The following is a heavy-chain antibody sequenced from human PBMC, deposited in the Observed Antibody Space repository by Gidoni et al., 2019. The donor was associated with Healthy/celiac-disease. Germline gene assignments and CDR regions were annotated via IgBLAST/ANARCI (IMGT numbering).Heavy chain of an antibody. CDR3: TRHSGYYYDSSEPPDAFDI. CDR1: GFTFSGSA. CDR2: IRSKANSYAT. Sequence: EVQLVESGGGLVQPGGSLKLSCAASGFTFSGSAMHWVRQASGKGLEWVGRIRSKANSYATAYAASVKGRFTISRDDSKNTAYLQMNSLKTEDTAVYYCTRHSGYYYDSSEPPDAFDIWGQGTMVTVSS. D-gene: IGHD3-22*01. J-gene: IGHJ3*02. V-gene: IGHV3-73*02.